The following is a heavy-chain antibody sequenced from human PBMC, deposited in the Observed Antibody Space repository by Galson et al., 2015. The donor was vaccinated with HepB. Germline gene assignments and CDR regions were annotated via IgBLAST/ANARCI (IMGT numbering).Heavy chain of an antibody. J-gene: IGHJ3*02. CDR3: AKLVGFLWFGQLRGAFHI. V-gene: IGHV3-23*01. D-gene: IGHD3-10*01. CDR2: ISGSGGST. Sequence: SLRLSCAASGFTFSSYAMSWVRQAPGKGLEWVSGISGSGGSTYYADSVKGRFTISRDSSKNTLFLQMNSLRAEDTALYYCAKLVGFLWFGQLRGAFHIWGQGTMVTVSS. CDR1: GFTFSSYA.